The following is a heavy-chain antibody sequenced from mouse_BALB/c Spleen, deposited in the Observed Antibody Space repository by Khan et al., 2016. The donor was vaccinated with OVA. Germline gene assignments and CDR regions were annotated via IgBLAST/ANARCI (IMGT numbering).Heavy chain of an antibody. V-gene: IGHV3-6*02. CDR2: ISYDGSN. J-gene: IGHJ1*01. CDR1: GYSITSGYR. D-gene: IGHD1-1*01. CDR3: ARGGAVVPYWYFDV. Sequence: EVQLQESGPGLVKPSQSLSLTCSVTGYSITSGYRWNWIRQFPGNKLEWMGYISYDGSNNYNPSLKNQISITRDTSKNQFFLKLNSVTTDNTSTYAWARGGAVVPYWYFDVWGAGTTVTVSS.